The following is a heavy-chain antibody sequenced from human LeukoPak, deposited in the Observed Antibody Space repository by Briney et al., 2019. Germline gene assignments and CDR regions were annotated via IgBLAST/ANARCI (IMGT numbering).Heavy chain of an antibody. CDR2: INPNSGGT. CDR3: ARESSTVTTYEPFDY. Sequence: ASVNVSFKASGYTFTGYYMHWVRQAPGQGLEWMGWINPNSGGTNYAQKFQGRVTMTRDTSISTAYMELSRLRSDDTAVYYCARESSTVTTYEPFDYWGQGTLVTVSS. V-gene: IGHV1-2*02. CDR1: GYTFTGYY. D-gene: IGHD4-17*01. J-gene: IGHJ4*02.